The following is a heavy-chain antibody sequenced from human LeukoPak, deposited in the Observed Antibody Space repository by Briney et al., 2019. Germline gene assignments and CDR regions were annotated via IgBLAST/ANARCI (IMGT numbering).Heavy chain of an antibody. Sequence: SETLSLTCAVYGGSFSGYYWSWIRQPPGKGLEWIGEINHSGSTNYNPSLKSRVTISVDTSKNQFSLKLSSVTAADTAVYYCAGTKCSSTSCYSYRTYNWFDPWGQGTLVTVSS. CDR3: AGTKCSSTSCYSYRTYNWFDP. J-gene: IGHJ5*02. CDR2: INHSGST. V-gene: IGHV4-34*01. D-gene: IGHD2-2*01. CDR1: GGSFSGYY.